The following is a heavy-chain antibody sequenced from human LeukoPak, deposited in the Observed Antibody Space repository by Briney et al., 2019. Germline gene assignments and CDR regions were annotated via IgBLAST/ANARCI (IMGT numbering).Heavy chain of an antibody. V-gene: IGHV3-23*03. Sequence: GGSLRLSCAASGFTFSSYAMSWVRQAPGKGLEWVSVIYSGGSTYYADSVKGRFTISRDNSKNTLYLQMNSLRAEDTALYYCAKDLYGYSGYDSGFDYWGQGTLVTVSS. CDR3: AKDLYGYSGYDSGFDY. D-gene: IGHD5-12*01. CDR2: IYSGGST. CDR1: GFTFSSYA. J-gene: IGHJ4*02.